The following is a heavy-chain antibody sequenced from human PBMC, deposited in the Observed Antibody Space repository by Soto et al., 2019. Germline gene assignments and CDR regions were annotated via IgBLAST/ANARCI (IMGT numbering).Heavy chain of an antibody. CDR3: AREDEYSSSSADCGFDP. Sequence: QVQLVQSGAEVKKPGASVKVSCKASGYTFTSYAMHWVRQAPGQRLEWMGWINAGNGNTKYSQKFQGRVTITRDTSASSAYMELSSVRSEDTAVYYCAREDEYSSSSADCGFDPWGQGTLFTVSS. D-gene: IGHD6-6*01. CDR2: INAGNGNT. J-gene: IGHJ5*02. V-gene: IGHV1-3*01. CDR1: GYTFTSYA.